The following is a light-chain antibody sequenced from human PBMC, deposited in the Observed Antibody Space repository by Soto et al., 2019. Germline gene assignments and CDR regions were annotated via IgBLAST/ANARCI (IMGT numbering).Light chain of an antibody. J-gene: IGKJ4*01. Sequence: EIVLTQSPAILSLSPGERATLSCRASQSVSSSLAWYQHKPGQAPRLLIYDASNRATGIPARFGGSGSGTDFTLTISSLEPEDFVVYYCQQHSKWPLTFGGGTKVEIK. V-gene: IGKV3-11*01. CDR2: DAS. CDR3: QQHSKWPLT. CDR1: QSVSSS.